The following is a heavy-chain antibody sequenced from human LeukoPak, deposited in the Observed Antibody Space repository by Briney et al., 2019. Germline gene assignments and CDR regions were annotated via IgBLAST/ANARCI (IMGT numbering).Heavy chain of an antibody. V-gene: IGHV1-18*01. CDR1: GYTFTSYG. CDR3: ARDWRPGTFYYYYYGMDV. Sequence: ASVTVSCKASGYTFTSYGISWVRQAPGQGLEWMGWISAYNGNTNYAQKLQGRVTMTTDTSTSTAYMELRSLRSDDTAVYYCARDWRPGTFYYYYYGMDVWGQGTTVTVSS. D-gene: IGHD6-13*01. CDR2: ISAYNGNT. J-gene: IGHJ6*02.